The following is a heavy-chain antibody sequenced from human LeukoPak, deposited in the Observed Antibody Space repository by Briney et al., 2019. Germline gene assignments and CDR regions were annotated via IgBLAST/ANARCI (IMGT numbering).Heavy chain of an antibody. CDR2: ISSSGDTI. D-gene: IGHD6-13*01. CDR1: GFTLSSYE. Sequence: GGSLRLSCAASGFTLSSYEMNWVRQAPGKGLEWVSYISSSGDTIYYADSVKGRFTISRDNSKNTLYLQMNTLRADDTAVYYCAKDHGSSDWYYFDYWGQGTLVTVSS. V-gene: IGHV3-48*03. CDR3: AKDHGSSDWYYFDY. J-gene: IGHJ4*02.